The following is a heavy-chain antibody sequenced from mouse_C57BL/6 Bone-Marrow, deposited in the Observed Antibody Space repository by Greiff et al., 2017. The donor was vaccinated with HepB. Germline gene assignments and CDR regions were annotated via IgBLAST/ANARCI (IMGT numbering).Heavy chain of an antibody. J-gene: IGHJ2*01. Sequence: EVQLVESGGDLVKPGGSLKLSCAASGFTFSSYGMSWVRQTPDKRLEWVATISIGGSYTYYPDSVKGRFTISRDNAKNTLYLQRSSLKSEDAAMYYCTSLYDYYCFDYWGQGTTVTVAS. D-gene: IGHD2-3*01. CDR2: ISIGGSYT. CDR3: TSLYDYYCFDY. V-gene: IGHV5-6*01. CDR1: GFTFSSYG.